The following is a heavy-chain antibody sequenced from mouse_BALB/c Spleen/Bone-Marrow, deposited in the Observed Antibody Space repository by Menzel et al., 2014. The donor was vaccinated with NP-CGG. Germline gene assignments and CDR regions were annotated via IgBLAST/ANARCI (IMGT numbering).Heavy chain of an antibody. J-gene: IGHJ4*01. Sequence: VQLQQSGAELVKPGASVKLSCTASGFNIKDTYMHWVKQRPEQGLEWIGRIDPANGNTKYDPKFQGKATITADTSSNTAYLQLSSLTAEDTAVYYCARARDYGSSYYAMDYWGQGTPVPVSS. CDR1: GFNIKDTY. CDR2: IDPANGNT. D-gene: IGHD1-1*01. V-gene: IGHV14-3*02. CDR3: ARARDYGSSYYAMDY.